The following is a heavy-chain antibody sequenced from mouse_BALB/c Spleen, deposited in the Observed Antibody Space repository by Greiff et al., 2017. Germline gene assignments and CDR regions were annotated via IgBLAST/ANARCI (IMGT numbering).Heavy chain of an antibody. Sequence: EVQLQQSGAELVKPGASVKLSCTASGFNIKDTYMHWVKQRPEQGLEWIGRIDPANGNTKYDPKFQGKATITADTSSNTAYLQLSSLTSDDSAVYFCARDGSSYYWYFDVWGAGTTVTVSS. V-gene: IGHV14-3*02. J-gene: IGHJ1*01. CDR1: GFNIKDTY. CDR3: ARDGSSYYWYFDV. CDR2: IDPANGNT. D-gene: IGHD1-1*01.